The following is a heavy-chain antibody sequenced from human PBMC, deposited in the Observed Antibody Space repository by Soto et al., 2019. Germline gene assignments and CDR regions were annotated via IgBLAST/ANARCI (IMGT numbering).Heavy chain of an antibody. D-gene: IGHD1-26*01. V-gene: IGHV1-2*02. J-gene: IGHJ4*02. CDR2: INPKSGGT. Sequence: ASVKVSCKASGYTFTVYYMHWVRQAPGQGLEWMGWINPKSGGTMYPQKFQGRVTMTWDTSISTAYMALTRLRSDDAAVYYCARDLAKGGGSAGFDYWGQGTLVTVSS. CDR3: ARDLAKGGGSAGFDY. CDR1: GYTFTVYY.